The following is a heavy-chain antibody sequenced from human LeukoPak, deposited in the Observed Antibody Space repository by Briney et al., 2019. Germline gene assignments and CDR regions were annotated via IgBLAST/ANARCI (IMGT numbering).Heavy chain of an antibody. CDR3: ARIGDQTGYSSGWYGFTDY. CDR1: GYTFTGYY. CDR2: ISAYNGNT. J-gene: IGHJ4*02. D-gene: IGHD6-19*01. V-gene: IGHV1-18*04. Sequence: HAASVKVSCKASGYTFTGYYMHWVRQAPGQGLEWMGWISAYNGNTNYAQKLQGRVTMTTDTSTSTAYMELRSLRSDDTAVYYCARIGDQTGYSSGWYGFTDYWGQGTLVTVSS.